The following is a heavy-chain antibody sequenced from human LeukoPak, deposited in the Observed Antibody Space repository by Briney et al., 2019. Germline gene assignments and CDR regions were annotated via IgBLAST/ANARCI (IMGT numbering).Heavy chain of an antibody. CDR3: ARMTLEYSSSSDRNWFDP. Sequence: GASVKVSCKASGYTFTSYAMNWVRQAPGQGLEWMGWISAYNGNTNYAQKLQGRVTMTTDTSTSTAYMELRSLRSDDTAVYYCARMTLEYSSSSDRNWFDPWGQGTLVTVSS. CDR1: GYTFTSYA. V-gene: IGHV1-18*01. J-gene: IGHJ5*02. CDR2: ISAYNGNT. D-gene: IGHD6-6*01.